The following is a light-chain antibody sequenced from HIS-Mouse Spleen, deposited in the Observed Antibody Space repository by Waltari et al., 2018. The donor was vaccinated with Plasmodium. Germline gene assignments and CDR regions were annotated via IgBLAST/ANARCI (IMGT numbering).Light chain of an antibody. CDR3: YSTDSSGNHRV. J-gene: IGLJ3*02. V-gene: IGLV3-10*01. Sequence: SYELTQPPSVSVSPGQTARITCSGDALPKTYASWYQQKSGQAPVLVIYEDSKRPSGIPERFSGSSSGTMATLTISGAQVEDEADYDCYSTDSSGNHRVFGGGTKLTVL. CDR2: EDS. CDR1: ALPKTY.